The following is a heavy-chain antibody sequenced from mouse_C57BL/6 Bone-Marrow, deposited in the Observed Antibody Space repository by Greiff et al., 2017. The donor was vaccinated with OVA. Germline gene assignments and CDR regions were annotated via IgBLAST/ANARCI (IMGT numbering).Heavy chain of an antibody. CDR2: IYPGNSDT. CDR1: GYTFTSYW. Sequence: VHVKQSGTVLARPGASVKMSCKTSGYTFTSYWMHWVKQRPGQGLEWIGAIYPGNSDTSYNQKFKGKAKLPAVQSASTAYMELSSLTNADSAVYYCTRWSYAYWGQGTLVTVSA. J-gene: IGHJ3*01. CDR3: TRWSYAY. D-gene: IGHD1-1*01. V-gene: IGHV1-5*01.